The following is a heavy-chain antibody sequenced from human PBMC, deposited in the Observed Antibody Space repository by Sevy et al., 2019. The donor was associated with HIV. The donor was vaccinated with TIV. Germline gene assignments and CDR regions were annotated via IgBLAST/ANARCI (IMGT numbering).Heavy chain of an antibody. Sequence: WGSLRLSCAASGFTFSSYDMHWVRQATGKGLEWVSAIGTAGDTYYPGSVKGRFTISRENAKNSLYLQMNSLRAGDTAVYYCARAQGSIAARFYYYYYMDVWGKRTTVTVSS. D-gene: IGHD6-6*01. CDR3: ARAQGSIAARFYYYYYMDV. CDR1: GFTFSSYD. J-gene: IGHJ6*03. V-gene: IGHV3-13*01. CDR2: IGTAGDT.